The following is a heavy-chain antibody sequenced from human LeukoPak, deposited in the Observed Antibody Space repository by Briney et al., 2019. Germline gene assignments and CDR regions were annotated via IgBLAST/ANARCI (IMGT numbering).Heavy chain of an antibody. Sequence: GASVKVSCKASGGTFSSYAISWVRQAPGQGLEWMGGIIPIFGTANYAQKFQGRVTITADESTSTAYMELSSLRSEDTAVYYCASQYSSSGPYYFDYWGQGTLVTASS. J-gene: IGHJ4*02. D-gene: IGHD6-6*01. CDR3: ASQYSSSGPYYFDY. CDR1: GGTFSSYA. CDR2: IIPIFGTA. V-gene: IGHV1-69*01.